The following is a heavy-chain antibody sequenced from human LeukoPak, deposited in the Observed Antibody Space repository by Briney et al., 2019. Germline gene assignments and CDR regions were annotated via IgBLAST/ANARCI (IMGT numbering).Heavy chain of an antibody. D-gene: IGHD2-8*01. CDR1: GYTFTGYY. CDR2: IIPIFGTA. V-gene: IGHV1-69*05. Sequence: ASVKVSCKASGYTFTGYYMHWVRQAPGQGLEWMGGIIPIFGTANYAQKFQGRVTITTDESTSTAYMELSSLRSEDTAVYYCARALMTSAGDAFDIWGQGTMVTVSS. J-gene: IGHJ3*02. CDR3: ARALMTSAGDAFDI.